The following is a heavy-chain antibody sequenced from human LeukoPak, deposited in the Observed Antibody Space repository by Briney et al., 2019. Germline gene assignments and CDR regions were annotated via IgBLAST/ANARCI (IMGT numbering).Heavy chain of an antibody. Sequence: SVKVSCKASGGTFSSYTISWVRQAPGQGLEWMGRIIPILGIANYAQKFQGRVTITADESTSTAYMELSSLRSEDTAVYYCARDLGGVGATTSFDYWGQGTLVTVSS. CDR2: IIPILGIA. D-gene: IGHD1-26*01. V-gene: IGHV1-69*04. CDR3: ARDLGGVGATTSFDY. J-gene: IGHJ4*02. CDR1: GGTFSSYT.